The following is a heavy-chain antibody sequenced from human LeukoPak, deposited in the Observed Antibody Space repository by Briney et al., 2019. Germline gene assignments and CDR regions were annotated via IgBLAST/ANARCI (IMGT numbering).Heavy chain of an antibody. CDR2: IIPIFGTA. J-gene: IGHJ4*02. D-gene: IGHD6-13*01. CDR1: GGTFSSYA. Sequence: SVKVSCKASGGTFSSYAISWVRQAPGQGLEWMGGIIPIFGTANYAQKFQGRVTITADESTSTAYMELSSLRSEDTAVYYCAREAAAGRQTFDYWGQGTLVTVSS. V-gene: IGHV1-69*01. CDR3: AREAAAGRQTFDY.